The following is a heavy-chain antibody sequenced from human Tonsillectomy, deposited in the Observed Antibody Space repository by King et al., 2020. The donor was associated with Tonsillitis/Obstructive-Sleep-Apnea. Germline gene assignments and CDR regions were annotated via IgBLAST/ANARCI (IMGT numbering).Heavy chain of an antibody. J-gene: IGHJ3*02. CDR1: GFTFSSYW. Sequence: DVQLVESGGGLVQPGGSLRLSCAASGFTFSSYWMSWVRQAPGKGLEWVANIKQDGSEKYYVDSVKGRFTISRDNAKNSLNLQMNSLRAEDTAVYYCVRGGYCSSTSCYVDGFDIWGQGTMVTVSS. V-gene: IGHV3-7*01. CDR3: VRGGYCSSTSCYVDGFDI. D-gene: IGHD2-2*01. CDR2: IKQDGSEK.